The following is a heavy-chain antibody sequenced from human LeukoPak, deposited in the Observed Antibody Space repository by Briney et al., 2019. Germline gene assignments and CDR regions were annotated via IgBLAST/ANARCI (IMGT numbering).Heavy chain of an antibody. J-gene: IGHJ4*02. CDR1: GGSFSGYY. V-gene: IGHV4-34*01. Sequence: SETLSLTCAVYGGSFSGYYWSWIRQPPGKGLEWIGEINHSGSTNYNPSLKRRVTISVDTSKNQFSLKLSSVTAADTAVYYCARVVRYCSGGSCYSGLYYFDYWGQGTLVTVSS. CDR3: ARVVRYCSGGSCYSGLYYFDY. CDR2: INHSGST. D-gene: IGHD2-15*01.